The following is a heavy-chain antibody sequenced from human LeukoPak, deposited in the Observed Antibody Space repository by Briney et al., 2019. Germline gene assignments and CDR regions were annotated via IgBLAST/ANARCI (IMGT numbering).Heavy chain of an antibody. J-gene: IGHJ4*02. CDR2: IRDDST. CDR1: GFTLRSCA. CDR3: ARSKQLISLFGY. V-gene: IGHV3-23*01. Sequence: GGSLRLSCAASGFTLRSCAMSWVRQAPGKGLEWVSSIRDDSTYYADSVKGRFTISRDNSKNTLYLQMNSLRAEDTAVYYCARSKQLISLFGYWGQGTLVTVSS. D-gene: IGHD6-13*01.